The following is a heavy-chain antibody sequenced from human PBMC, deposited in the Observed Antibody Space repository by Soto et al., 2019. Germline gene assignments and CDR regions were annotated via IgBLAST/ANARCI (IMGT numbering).Heavy chain of an antibody. CDR3: ARDQLGPHDC. J-gene: IGHJ4*02. D-gene: IGHD7-27*01. Sequence: PGGSLRLSCAASGFTFNDYWMSWVRQAPGKGLEWVANINQDGSEKYYVDSVKGRFTISRDNAKDSLYLQMNSLRAEDTAVYYCARDQLGPHDCWGRGTLVTVSS. V-gene: IGHV3-7*01. CDR2: INQDGSEK. CDR1: GFTFNDYW.